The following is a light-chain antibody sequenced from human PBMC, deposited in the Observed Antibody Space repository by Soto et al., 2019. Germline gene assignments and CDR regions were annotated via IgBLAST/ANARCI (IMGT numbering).Light chain of an antibody. J-gene: IGLJ2*01. Sequence: QSALTQPASVSGSPGQSITISCTGTSSDVGSYNLVSWYQQHPGKAPKLMIYEGSKRPSGVSSHFSGSKSGNTASLTISGLQAEDEADYYCCSYAGSSTFDVLFGGGTQLTVL. CDR3: CSYAGSSTFDVL. V-gene: IGLV2-23*03. CDR1: SSDVGSYNL. CDR2: EGS.